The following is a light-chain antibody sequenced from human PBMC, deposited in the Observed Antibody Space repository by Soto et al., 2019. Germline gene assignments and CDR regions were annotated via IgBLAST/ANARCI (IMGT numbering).Light chain of an antibody. CDR2: RKK. Sequence: QSVLTQPPSASGTPGQRVTISCSGGISNNGGKPVYQYQNLPGTAPKPHIYRKKQRPSGLPHRFSDSKSGTSAFLAMSGLRSDEEAYYYWVAYDDRLSGDVFGTGTKVTVL. V-gene: IGLV1-47*01. CDR1: ISNNGGKP. CDR3: VAYDDRLSGDV. J-gene: IGLJ1*01.